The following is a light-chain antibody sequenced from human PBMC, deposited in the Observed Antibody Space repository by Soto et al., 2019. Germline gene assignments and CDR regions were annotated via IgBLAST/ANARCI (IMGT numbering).Light chain of an antibody. V-gene: IGKV1-8*01. CDR2: AAS. Sequence: SRMTQSPSSLSASTGDIVTITCRSIRFISMYLAWYQQKPGKAPKLLIYAASTLQSGVPSRFSGSGSGTDFTLTISCLQSEDFATYYCQQYYSYPWTFGQGTKVDIK. CDR1: RFISMY. J-gene: IGKJ1*01. CDR3: QQYYSYPWT.